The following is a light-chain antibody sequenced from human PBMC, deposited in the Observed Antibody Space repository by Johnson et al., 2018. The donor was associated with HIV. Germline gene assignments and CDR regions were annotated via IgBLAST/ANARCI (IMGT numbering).Light chain of an antibody. CDR3: GTLDSSLSAGI. J-gene: IGLJ1*01. CDR1: SSNIGKNY. V-gene: IGLV1-51*02. CDR2: EDN. Sequence: QSVLTQPPSMSAAPGQKVTISCSGSSSNIGKNYVSWYQHLPGKAPKLLIYEDNKRPSGNPERFFGPKSATSDNLGITGLQTGDQGDYYCGTLDSSLSAGIFGTGTKVTVL.